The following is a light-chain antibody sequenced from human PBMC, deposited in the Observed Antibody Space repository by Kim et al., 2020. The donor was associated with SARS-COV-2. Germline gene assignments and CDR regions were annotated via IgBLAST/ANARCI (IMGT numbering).Light chain of an antibody. CDR1: QSVRTN. CDR3: QHYDDWPLT. J-gene: IGKJ4*01. V-gene: IGKV3-15*01. CDR2: GSS. Sequence: VSPGESATLSCRASQSVRTNLAWYQQKPGQAPRLVIYGSSTRAAAFPARFSGSGSGTEFTHTITSLQSEDFAVYYCQHYDDWPLTFGGGTKVDIK.